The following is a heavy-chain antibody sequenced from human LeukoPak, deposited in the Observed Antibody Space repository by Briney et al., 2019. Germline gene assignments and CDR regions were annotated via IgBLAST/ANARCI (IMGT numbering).Heavy chain of an antibody. J-gene: IGHJ4*02. CDR2: ISSSSSYI. CDR3: ARDRRGYDFWSGYDY. V-gene: IGHV3-21*01. Sequence: GGSLRLSCAASGFTFSSYSMNWVRQALGKGLEWVSSISSSSSYIYYADSVKGRFTISRDNAKNSLYLQMNSLRAEDTAVYYCARDRRGYDFWSGYDYWGQGTLVTVSS. D-gene: IGHD3-3*01. CDR1: GFTFSSYS.